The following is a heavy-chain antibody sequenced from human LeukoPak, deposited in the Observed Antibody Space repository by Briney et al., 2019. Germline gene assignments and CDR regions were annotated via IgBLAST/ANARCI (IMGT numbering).Heavy chain of an antibody. V-gene: IGHV3-21*01. Sequence: GGSLRLSCAASGFTFSSYSMNWVRQAPGKGLEWVSSISSSSSYIYYADSVKGRFTISRDNAKNSLYLQMSSLRAEDTAVYYCARDYPSIVGATPFDYWGQGTLVTVSS. CDR2: ISSSSSYI. D-gene: IGHD1-26*01. J-gene: IGHJ4*02. CDR1: GFTFSSYS. CDR3: ARDYPSIVGATPFDY.